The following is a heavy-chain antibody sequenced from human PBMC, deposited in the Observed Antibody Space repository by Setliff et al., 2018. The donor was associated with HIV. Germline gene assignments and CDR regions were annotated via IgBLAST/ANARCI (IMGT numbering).Heavy chain of an antibody. D-gene: IGHD2-15*01. CDR2: VYTSGST. V-gene: IGHV4-4*07. Sequence: SETLSLTCSVSGGSMSTYYWSWIRQPAGKRLERIGRVYTSGSTIYNPSLRSRVTMSVDSSKSQFSLKLNSVAAADTAVYYCARVFPPIRGAPFGTPPGAFDIWGQGTMVTVSS. CDR3: ARVFPPIRGAPFGTPPGAFDI. CDR1: GGSMSTYY. J-gene: IGHJ3*02.